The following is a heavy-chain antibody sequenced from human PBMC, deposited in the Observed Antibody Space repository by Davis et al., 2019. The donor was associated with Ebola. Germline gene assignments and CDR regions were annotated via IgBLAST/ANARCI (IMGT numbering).Heavy chain of an antibody. CDR1: GFTFSSYE. CDR2: IKQDGSEK. J-gene: IGHJ6*02. V-gene: IGHV3-7*03. D-gene: IGHD2-2*01. Sequence: GESLKISCAASGFTFSSYEMNWVRQAPGKGLEWVASIKQDGSEKDYVDSVKGRFTISRDNDKDSLFLQLNSLRAEDTAVYYCARDNRYCTSPNCPFSYGLDVWGHGTTVTVSS. CDR3: ARDNRYCTSPNCPFSYGLDV.